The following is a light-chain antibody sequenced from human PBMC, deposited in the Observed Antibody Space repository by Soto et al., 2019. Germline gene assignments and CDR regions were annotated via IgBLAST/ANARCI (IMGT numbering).Light chain of an antibody. Sequence: DIEMVQSPSALSASVGDTVTITCRASQKSSPWLAWYQQTPGKVPKHLIYGASKLDSGVPSRFSGGGSGTNFTLTISSLQPEDVGTYYCQNYNRAPITFGQGTRLEI. CDR3: QNYNRAPIT. J-gene: IGKJ5*01. CDR1: QKSSPW. V-gene: IGKV1-27*01. CDR2: GAS.